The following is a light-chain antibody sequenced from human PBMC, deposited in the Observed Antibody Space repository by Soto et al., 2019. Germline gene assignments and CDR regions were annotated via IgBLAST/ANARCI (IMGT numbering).Light chain of an antibody. CDR2: DAS. CDR3: QQRSNWPPSLS. J-gene: IGKJ4*01. Sequence: EIVLTQSPATLSLSPGVRTTLSCRASQSVGYFLAWYQQKPGQAPRLLIYDASNRATGVPARFTGSGSGTDFTLTISSLEPEDFAVYYCQQRSNWPPSLSFGGGTRVEI. V-gene: IGKV3-11*01. CDR1: QSVGYF.